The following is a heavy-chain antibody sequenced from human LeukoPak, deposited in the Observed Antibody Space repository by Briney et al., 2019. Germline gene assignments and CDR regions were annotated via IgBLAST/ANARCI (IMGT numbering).Heavy chain of an antibody. V-gene: IGHV4-59*01. CDR1: GGSISSYY. Sequence: PPETLSLTCTVSGGSISSYYWSWIRQPPGKGLEWIGYIYYNGGTNYNPSLKSRVTISVDTSKNQFSLKLSSVTAADTAVYYCARDSSGWYFDYWGQGTLVTVSS. CDR2: IYYNGGT. CDR3: ARDSSGWYFDY. J-gene: IGHJ4*02. D-gene: IGHD6-19*01.